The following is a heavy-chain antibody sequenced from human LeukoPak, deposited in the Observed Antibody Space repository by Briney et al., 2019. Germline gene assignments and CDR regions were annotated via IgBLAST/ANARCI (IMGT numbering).Heavy chain of an antibody. D-gene: IGHD3-22*01. J-gene: IGHJ5*02. V-gene: IGHV1-8*01. CDR3: ARTSYYDNSANWFDP. CDR1: GYTFTSYD. CDR2: MNPNSGNT. Sequence: GASVKVSCKASGYTFTSYDINWVRQATGQGLEWMGWMNPNSGNTGYALKFQDRVTMTRNTSISTAYMELSSLRSEDTAVYYCARTSYYDNSANWFDPWGQGTLVTVSS.